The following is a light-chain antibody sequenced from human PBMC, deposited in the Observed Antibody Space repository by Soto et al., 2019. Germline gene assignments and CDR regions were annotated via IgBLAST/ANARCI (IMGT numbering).Light chain of an antibody. Sequence: QSALTQPPSASGPPGQSVTISCTGTSSDVGGYDHVSWYQQHPGKAPKLMICEVNKRPSGVPDRFSGSKSGNTASLTVAGLQAEDEAYYYCSSYAGSNNHWVFGGGTKVTVL. CDR3: SSYAGSNNHWV. V-gene: IGLV2-8*01. J-gene: IGLJ3*02. CDR1: SSDVGGYDH. CDR2: EVN.